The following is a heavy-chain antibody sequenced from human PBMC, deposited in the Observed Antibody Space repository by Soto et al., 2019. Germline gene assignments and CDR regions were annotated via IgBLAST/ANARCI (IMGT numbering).Heavy chain of an antibody. CDR1: GFTFSNAW. Sequence: GGSLRLSCAASGFTFSNAWMSWVRQAPGKGLEWVGRIKSKTDGGTTDYAAPVKGRFTISRDDSKNTLYLQMNSLKTEDTAVYYCTTDLHMGCSGGSCYQGYYYYYMDVWGKGTTVTVSS. D-gene: IGHD2-15*01. J-gene: IGHJ6*03. V-gene: IGHV3-15*01. CDR3: TTDLHMGCSGGSCYQGYYYYYMDV. CDR2: IKSKTDGGTT.